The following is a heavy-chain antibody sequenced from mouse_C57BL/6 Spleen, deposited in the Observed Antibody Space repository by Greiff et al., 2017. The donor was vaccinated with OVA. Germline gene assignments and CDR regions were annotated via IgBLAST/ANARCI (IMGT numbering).Heavy chain of an antibody. CDR2: INYDGSST. Sequence: DVKLVESEGGLVQPGSSMKLSCTASGFTFSDYYMAWVRQVPEKGLEWVANINYDGSSTYYLDSLKSRFIISRDNAKNILYLQMSSLKSEDTATYYCAREGYYYGSSYVWYFDVWGTGTTVTVSS. CDR3: AREGYYYGSSYVWYFDV. CDR1: GFTFSDYY. D-gene: IGHD1-1*01. J-gene: IGHJ1*03. V-gene: IGHV5-16*01.